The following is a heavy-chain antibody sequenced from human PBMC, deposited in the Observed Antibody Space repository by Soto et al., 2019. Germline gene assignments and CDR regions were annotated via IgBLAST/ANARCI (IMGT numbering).Heavy chain of an antibody. V-gene: IGHV3-20*04. Sequence: EVQLVESGGGVLRPGGSLRLSCAASGFTFDDYGMSWARQAPGKGLEWVSGVNWNGGSTGYADSVKGRFTISRDNAKNSLYRQMNSLRADDRADYYCVIGATFNFDYWGQGTLVTVSS. CDR2: VNWNGGST. CDR3: VIGATFNFDY. CDR1: GFTFDDYG. J-gene: IGHJ4*02.